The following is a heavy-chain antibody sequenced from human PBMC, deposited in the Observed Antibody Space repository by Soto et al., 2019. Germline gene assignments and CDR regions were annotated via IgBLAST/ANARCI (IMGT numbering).Heavy chain of an antibody. CDR3: ARVGLTYVFEPAGPAFDI. Sequence: QVQLVQSGAEVKKPGSSVKVSCKASGGTFSSYTISWVRQAPGQGLEWMGRIIPILGIANYAQKFQGRVTITADKSTSTAYMELSSLRSEDTAVYYCARVGLTYVFEPAGPAFDIWGQGTMVTVSS. CDR2: IIPILGIA. D-gene: IGHD3-10*02. J-gene: IGHJ3*02. V-gene: IGHV1-69*02. CDR1: GGTFSSYT.